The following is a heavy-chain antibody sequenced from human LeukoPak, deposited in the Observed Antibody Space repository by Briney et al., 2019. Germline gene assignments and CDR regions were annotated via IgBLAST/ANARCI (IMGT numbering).Heavy chain of an antibody. CDR1: GFTFSSYE. V-gene: IGHV3-48*03. CDR2: ISSSGSTI. D-gene: IGHD6-6*01. Sequence: PGGSLRLSCAASGFTFSSYEMNWVRQAPGKGLEWVSYISSSGSTIYYADSVKGRFTISRDNAKNSLYLQMNSLRAEDTAVYYCARDGEYSSSPTEYFQHWGQGTLVTVSA. J-gene: IGHJ1*01. CDR3: ARDGEYSSSPTEYFQH.